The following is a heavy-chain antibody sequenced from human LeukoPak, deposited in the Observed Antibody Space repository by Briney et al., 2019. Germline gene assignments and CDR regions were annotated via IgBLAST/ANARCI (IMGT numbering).Heavy chain of an antibody. CDR2: INHSGCT. CDR1: GGSFSGYY. J-gene: IGHJ4*02. V-gene: IGHV4-34*01. Sequence: SETLSLTCAVYGGSFSGYYWSWIRQPPGKGLEWIGEINHSGCTNYNPSLKSRVTISVDTSKNQFSLKLSSVTAADTAVYYCARGRGYYDILTGYFPFGYWGQGTLVTVSS. CDR3: ARGRGYYDILTGYFPFGY. D-gene: IGHD3-9*01.